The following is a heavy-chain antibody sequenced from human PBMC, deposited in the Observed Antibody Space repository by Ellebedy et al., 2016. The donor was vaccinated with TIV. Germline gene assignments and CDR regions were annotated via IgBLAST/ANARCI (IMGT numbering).Heavy chain of an antibody. CDR2: MYYSGST. CDR3: ARDGFVGAFDY. V-gene: IGHV4-59*01. J-gene: IGHJ4*02. Sequence: MPSETLSLTCTVSGGPFSSYYWSWIRQPPGKGLEWIGYMYYSGSTNYNPSLKSRVTISVDTSKNQFSLKLSSVTAADTAVYYCARDGFVGAFDYWGQGALVTVSS. CDR1: GGPFSSYY. D-gene: IGHD1-26*01.